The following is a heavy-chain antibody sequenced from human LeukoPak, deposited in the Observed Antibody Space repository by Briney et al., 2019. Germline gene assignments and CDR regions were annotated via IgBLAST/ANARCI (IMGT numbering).Heavy chain of an antibody. D-gene: IGHD3-22*01. V-gene: IGHV4-59*01. CDR1: GDSIGSDY. CDR2: IYYSGST. Sequence: SSETLSLTCTVSGDSIGSDYWSWIRQSPGKGLEWIGYIYYSGSTNYNPSLKSRVTISEDTSKNQFSLKLSSVTAADTAVYYCARTPIYYFDNSGYYNWGQGTLVTVSS. J-gene: IGHJ4*02. CDR3: ARTPIYYFDNSGYYN.